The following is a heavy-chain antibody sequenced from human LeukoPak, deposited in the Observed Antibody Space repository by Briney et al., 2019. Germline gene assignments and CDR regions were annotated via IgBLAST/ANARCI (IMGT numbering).Heavy chain of an antibody. CDR3: ARPYGSGSYYNPRVAAFDI. V-gene: IGHV4-30-4*01. Sequence: PSQTLSLTCTVSGGSISSGDYYWGWIRQPPGKGLERIGYIYYSGSTYYNPSLKSRVTISVDTSKNQFSLKLSSVTAADTAVYYCARPYGSGSYYNPRVAAFDIWGQGTMVTVSS. J-gene: IGHJ3*02. CDR1: GGSISSGDYY. D-gene: IGHD3-10*01. CDR2: IYYSGST.